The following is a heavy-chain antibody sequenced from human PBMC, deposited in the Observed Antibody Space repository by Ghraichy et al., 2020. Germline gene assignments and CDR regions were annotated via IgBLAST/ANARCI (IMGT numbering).Heavy chain of an antibody. V-gene: IGHV4-31*03. Sequence: SETLSLTCTVSGGSITSGDYYWSWLRQFPGNDLEWIGYIHNSGSTYNNPSLKSRLTVSVDTSKSQFSLRLTSMTAADTAVYYCARRRYGPQMDVFDIWGQGSTVTVSS. CDR2: IHNSGST. CDR1: GGSITSGDYY. J-gene: IGHJ3*02. D-gene: IGHD4-17*01. CDR3: ARRRYGPQMDVFDI.